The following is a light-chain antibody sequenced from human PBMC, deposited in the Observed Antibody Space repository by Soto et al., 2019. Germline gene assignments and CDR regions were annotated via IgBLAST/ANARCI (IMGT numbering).Light chain of an antibody. J-gene: IGLJ2*01. V-gene: IGLV2-14*03. Sequence: QSALTQPASVSGSPGQSITISCTGTSSDVGGYDYVSWYQQHPGKVPKLMIFGVFKRPSGISDRVSGSKSGNTASLTISGLQAEDEADYYCCSYTTTSTFVFGGGTKLTVL. CDR1: SSDVGGYDY. CDR2: GVF. CDR3: CSYTTTSTFV.